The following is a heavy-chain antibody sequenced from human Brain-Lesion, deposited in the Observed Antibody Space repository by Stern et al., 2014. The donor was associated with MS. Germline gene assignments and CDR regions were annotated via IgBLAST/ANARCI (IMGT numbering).Heavy chain of an antibody. CDR2: IYYSGNT. Sequence: VQLVQSGPGLVKPSETLSLTCTVAGGSVSSTSYAWAWIRQPPGKGLEWIGTIYYSGNTYYSPSLKSRLPISQTTSKNQFPLQRGLWTAADTAVYYCAGEEDIRYCSGGSCTGNWFDPWGQGTLVTVSS. V-gene: IGHV4-39*01. D-gene: IGHD2-15*01. CDR3: AGEEDIRYCSGGSCTGNWFDP. CDR1: GGSVSSTSYA. J-gene: IGHJ5*02.